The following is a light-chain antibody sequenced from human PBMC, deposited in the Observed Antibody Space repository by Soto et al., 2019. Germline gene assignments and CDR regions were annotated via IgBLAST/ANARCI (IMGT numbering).Light chain of an antibody. Sequence: QSALTQPPSASGSPGQSVTISCTGTSSDVGGYNYVSWYQQHPGKAPKLMISGVSKRPSGVPDRFSGSKSGNTASLTVSGLQAEDEADNSCRSFAGNNNLVFGGGTKLTVL. V-gene: IGLV2-8*01. CDR2: GVS. J-gene: IGLJ2*01. CDR3: RSFAGNNNLV. CDR1: SSDVGGYNY.